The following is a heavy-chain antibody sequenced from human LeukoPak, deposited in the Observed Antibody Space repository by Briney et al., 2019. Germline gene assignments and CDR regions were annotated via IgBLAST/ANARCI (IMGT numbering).Heavy chain of an antibody. J-gene: IGHJ4*02. CDR1: GYTFTSYY. D-gene: IGHD6-13*01. Sequence: ASVKVSCKASGYTFTSYYMHWVRQAPGQGLEWMGIINPSGGSTRYAQKFQDRVTMTRDTSASTLYMELSSLSSEDTAVYYCARGPAPGTAWPFDYWGQGSLVTVSS. CDR2: INPSGGST. V-gene: IGHV1-46*01. CDR3: ARGPAPGTAWPFDY.